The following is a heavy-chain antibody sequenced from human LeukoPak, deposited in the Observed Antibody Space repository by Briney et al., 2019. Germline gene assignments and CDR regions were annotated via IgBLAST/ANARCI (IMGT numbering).Heavy chain of an antibody. Sequence: ASVKVSCKASGYTFTSYYMHWVRQAPGQGLEWMGIINPSGGSTSYAQKFQGRVTMTRDMSTSTVYMELSSLRSEDTAVYYCATRKGLGKWELLVAFDIWGQGTMVTVSS. D-gene: IGHD1-26*01. J-gene: IGHJ3*02. CDR2: INPSGGST. CDR3: ATRKGLGKWELLVAFDI. CDR1: GYTFTSYY. V-gene: IGHV1-46*01.